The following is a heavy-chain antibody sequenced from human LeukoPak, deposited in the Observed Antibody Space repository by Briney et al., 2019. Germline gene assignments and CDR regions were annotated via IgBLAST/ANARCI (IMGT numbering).Heavy chain of an antibody. CDR1: GFTFSSYA. J-gene: IGHJ4*02. Sequence: GGSLRLSCAASGFTFSSYAMHWVRQAPGKGLEYVSAISSNGGSTYYANSVKGRFTISRDNSKNTLYLQMGSLRAEDMAVYYCARVVAAAGTPLWYYFDYWGQGTLVTVSS. V-gene: IGHV3-64*01. D-gene: IGHD6-13*01. CDR3: ARVVAAAGTPLWYYFDY. CDR2: ISSNGGST.